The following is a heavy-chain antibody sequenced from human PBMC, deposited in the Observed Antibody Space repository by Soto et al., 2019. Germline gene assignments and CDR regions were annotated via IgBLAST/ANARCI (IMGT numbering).Heavy chain of an antibody. Sequence: GASVKVSCKASGYTFTSYAMHWVRQAPGQRLEWMGWINAGNSDTTYSQKFQGRVTITSDTYASTAYMELTSLRSEDTAVYFCARSAILLGGSYRGLIRLHYFDSWGQGILVTVSS. CDR3: ARSAILLGGSYRGLIRLHYFDS. D-gene: IGHD3-3*01. V-gene: IGHV1-3*01. J-gene: IGHJ4*02. CDR2: INAGNSDT. CDR1: GYTFTSYA.